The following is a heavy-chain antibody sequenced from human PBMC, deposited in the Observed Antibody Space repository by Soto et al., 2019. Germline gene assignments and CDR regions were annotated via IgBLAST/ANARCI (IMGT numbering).Heavy chain of an antibody. CDR1: GGSISSGGYS. D-gene: IGHD2-21*02. CDR3: ARGVAVVVAAYFDY. CDR2: IYHSGST. J-gene: IGHJ4*02. Sequence: QLQLQESGSGLVKPSQTLSLTCAVSGGSISSGGYSWSWIRQPPGKGLEWIGYIYHSGSTYYNPSLKRRVPISVDRSKNQFALKLSYVTAADTAVYYCARGVAVVVAAYFDYWGQGTLVTVSS. V-gene: IGHV4-30-2*01.